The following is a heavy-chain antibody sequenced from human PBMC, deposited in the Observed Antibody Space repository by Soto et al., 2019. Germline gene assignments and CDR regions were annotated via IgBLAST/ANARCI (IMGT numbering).Heavy chain of an antibody. V-gene: IGHV1-69*12. D-gene: IGHD5-12*01. Sequence: QVQLVQSGAEVKKPGSSVKVSCKASGDTFTIFAISWLRQSPGQGLEWMGGIIPTIGTTNYAQRFQGRITMTGDESTGTAYMELSSLKSEDTAVYYCARDLGSGYDPGDYWGQGTLVTVSS. CDR3: ARDLGSGYDPGDY. J-gene: IGHJ4*02. CDR1: GDTFTIFA. CDR2: IIPTIGTT.